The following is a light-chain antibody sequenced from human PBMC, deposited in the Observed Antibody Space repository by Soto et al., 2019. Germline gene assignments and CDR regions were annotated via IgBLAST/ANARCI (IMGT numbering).Light chain of an antibody. V-gene: IGLV2-14*01. Sequence: QSALTQPASVSGSPGQSITISCTGTSSDVGGYNYVSWYQQHPGKAPKFMIYDVSNRPSGVSNRFSGSKSGNKASLTISGLQAEDEADYYCSSYTSSSTLVFGGGTKLTLL. CDR1: SSDVGGYNY. J-gene: IGLJ2*01. CDR2: DVS. CDR3: SSYTSSSTLV.